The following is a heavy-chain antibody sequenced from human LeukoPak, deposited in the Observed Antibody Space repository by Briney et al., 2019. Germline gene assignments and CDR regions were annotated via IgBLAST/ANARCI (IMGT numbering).Heavy chain of an antibody. V-gene: IGHV1-69*05. CDR2: IIPIFGTA. D-gene: IGHD3-22*01. CDR3: VRGDYYDSSGYYYYFDY. CDR1: GGTFSSYA. Sequence: ASAKVSCKASGGTFSSYAISWVRQAPGQGLEWMGGIIPIFGTASYAQKFQGRVTMTRDTSTSTVYMELSSLRSEDTAVYYCVRGDYYDSSGYYYYFDYWGQGTLVTVSS. J-gene: IGHJ4*02.